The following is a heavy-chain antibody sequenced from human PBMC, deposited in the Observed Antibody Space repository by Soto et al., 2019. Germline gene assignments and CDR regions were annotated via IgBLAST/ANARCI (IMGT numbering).Heavy chain of an antibody. CDR2: ISSSSSYI. Sequence: GESLKISCAASGFTFSSYSMNWVRQAPGKGLEWVSSISSSSSYIYYADSVKGRFTISRDNAKNSLYLQMNSLRAEDTAVYYCARGGYSSSWYYFDYWGQGTLVTVSS. V-gene: IGHV3-21*01. D-gene: IGHD6-13*01. CDR1: GFTFSSYS. CDR3: ARGGYSSSWYYFDY. J-gene: IGHJ4*02.